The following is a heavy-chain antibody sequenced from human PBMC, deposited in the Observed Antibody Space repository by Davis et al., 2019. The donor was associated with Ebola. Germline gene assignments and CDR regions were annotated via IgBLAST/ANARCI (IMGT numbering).Heavy chain of an antibody. V-gene: IGHV3-9*01. D-gene: IGHD6-19*01. CDR2: ISWNSGSI. CDR3: AKDSRVAVAGLFDY. Sequence: LSLTCAASGFTFDDYAMHWVRQAPGKGLEWVSGISWNSGSIGYADSVKGRFTISRDNAKNSLYLQMNSLRAEDTALYYCAKDSRVAVAGLFDYWGQGTLVTVSS. J-gene: IGHJ4*02. CDR1: GFTFDDYA.